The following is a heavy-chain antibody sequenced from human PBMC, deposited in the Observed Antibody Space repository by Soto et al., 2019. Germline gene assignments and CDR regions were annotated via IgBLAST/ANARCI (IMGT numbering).Heavy chain of an antibody. V-gene: IGHV3-13*05. CDR3: ARTDRDFYGLDV. J-gene: IGHJ6*02. CDR2: ISAAGDP. CDR1: GFTFRNSD. Sequence: EVQLVESGGGLVQPGGSLRLSCDASGFTFRNSDMHWVRQGTGKGLEWVSGISAAGDPDYADSVEGRFTISRENAQNSFFLQMNSLRVGDTAVYYCARTDRDFYGLDVWGQGTTVIVSS.